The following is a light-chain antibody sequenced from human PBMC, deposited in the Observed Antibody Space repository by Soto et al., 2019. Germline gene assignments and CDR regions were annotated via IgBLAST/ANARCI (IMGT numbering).Light chain of an antibody. CDR3: QQRSNSIT. CDR1: QRVHTY. J-gene: IGKJ5*01. CDR2: DAS. V-gene: IGKV3-11*01. Sequence: IVLTQSPATLSPSPGGRAPLSCRASQRVHTYLAWYQPKPGQPPRLLIYDASTRATGIPARFSGSGSGTDFTLTISGLEPEDFVVYYCQQRSNSITFGQGTRLEIK.